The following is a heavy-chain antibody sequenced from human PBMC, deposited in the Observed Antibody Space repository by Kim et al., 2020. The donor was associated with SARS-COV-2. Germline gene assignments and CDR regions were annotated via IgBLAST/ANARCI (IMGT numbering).Heavy chain of an antibody. CDR3: ARLKPPRSYSYSYYFDY. D-gene: IGHD5-18*01. J-gene: IGHJ4*02. V-gene: IGHV4-61*02. Sequence: SETLSLTCTVSGGSISSGSYYWSWIRQPAGKGLEWIGRIYTSGSTNYNPSLKSRVTISVDTSKNQFSLKLSSVTAADTAVYYCARLKPPRSYSYSYYFDYWGQGTLVTVSS. CDR2: IYTSGST. CDR1: GGSISSGSYY.